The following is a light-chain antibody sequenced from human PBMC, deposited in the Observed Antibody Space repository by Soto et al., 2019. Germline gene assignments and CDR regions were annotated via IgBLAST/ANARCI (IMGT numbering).Light chain of an antibody. V-gene: IGKV3-11*01. CDR1: QSVSSY. Sequence: EIVLTQSPATLSLSPGERATLSCRASQSVSSYLAWYQQKPGQAPRLLIYDASNRATGIPARFRGSGSGTDFTLTISCLEPEDFAVYYCQQRSNWPPRITFGQGTRLEIK. CDR2: DAS. J-gene: IGKJ5*01. CDR3: QQRSNWPPRIT.